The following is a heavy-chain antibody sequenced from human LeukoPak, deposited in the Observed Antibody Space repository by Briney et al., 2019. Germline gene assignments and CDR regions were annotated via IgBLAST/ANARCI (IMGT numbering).Heavy chain of an antibody. CDR2: INPNSGGT. Sequence: ASVAVSRKASGYTFTGYYMHWVRQAPGQGLEWMGWINPNSGGTNYAQKFQGRVTMTRDTSISTAYMELSRLRSDDTAVYYCARYPIAVADEYWSQAILVTVSS. V-gene: IGHV1-2*02. CDR1: GYTFTGYY. J-gene: IGHJ4*02. D-gene: IGHD6-19*01. CDR3: ARYPIAVADEY.